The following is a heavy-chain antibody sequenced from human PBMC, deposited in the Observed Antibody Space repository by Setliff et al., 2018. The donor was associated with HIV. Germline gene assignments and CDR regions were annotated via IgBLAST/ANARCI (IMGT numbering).Heavy chain of an antibody. CDR2: IYYSGST. D-gene: IGHD6-13*01. Sequence: PSETLSLTCTVSGGSISSGDYYWSWVRQPPGKGLEWIGYIYYSGSTYYNPSLKSRVTISVDTSKNQFSLKLSSVTAADTAVYYCARDNSGSSWSRGMDVWGQGTTVTVSS. J-gene: IGHJ6*02. V-gene: IGHV4-30-4*08. CDR3: ARDNSGSSWSRGMDV. CDR1: GGSISSGDYY.